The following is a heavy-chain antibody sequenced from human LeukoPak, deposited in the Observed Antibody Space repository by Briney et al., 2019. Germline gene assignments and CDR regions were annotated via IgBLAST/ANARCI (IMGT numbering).Heavy chain of an antibody. J-gene: IGHJ5*02. D-gene: IGHD2-21*02. CDR3: ARDMTAGGWFDP. V-gene: IGHV4-59*01. Sequence: SETLSLTCTVSGGSISSYYWSWIRQPPEKGLEWIGFIYNSGSTNYNPSLKSRVTISIDTSNQFSLKLSSVTAADTAVYYCARDMTAGGWFDPWGQGTLVTVSS. CDR1: GGSISSYY. CDR2: IYNSGST.